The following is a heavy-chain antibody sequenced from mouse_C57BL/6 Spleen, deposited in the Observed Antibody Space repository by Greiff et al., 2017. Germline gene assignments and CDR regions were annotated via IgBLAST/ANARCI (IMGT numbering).Heavy chain of an antibody. CDR1: GYTFTSYW. V-gene: IGHV1-72*01. CDR2: IDPNSGGT. D-gene: IGHD1-1*01. J-gene: IGHJ2*01. CDR3: ARFTTGVATLYYFDY. Sequence: QVQLQQPGAELVKPGASVKLSCKASGYTFTSYWMHWVKQRPGRGLEWIGRIDPNSGGTKYNEKFKSKATLTVDKPSSTAYMQLSSLTSEDSAVYDCARFTTGVATLYYFDYWGQGTTLTVSS.